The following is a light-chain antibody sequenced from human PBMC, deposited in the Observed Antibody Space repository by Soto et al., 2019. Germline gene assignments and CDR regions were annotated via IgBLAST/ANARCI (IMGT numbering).Light chain of an antibody. J-gene: IGKJ4*01. CDR1: QSVFYTSNSKKY. CDR2: WAS. V-gene: IGKV4-1*01. Sequence: DIVMTQSPDSLAVALGERATINCRSSQSVFYTSNSKKYLAWYQQKPGQPPKLLIYWASTRESGVPDRFSRSGSGTDFTLTISSLQAEDVAVYYCQQYFHAPLTFGGGTKVEIK. CDR3: QQYFHAPLT.